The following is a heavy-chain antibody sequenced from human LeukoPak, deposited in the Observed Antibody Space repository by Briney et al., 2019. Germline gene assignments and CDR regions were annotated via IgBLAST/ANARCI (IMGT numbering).Heavy chain of an antibody. CDR2: ISGSGSNT. D-gene: IGHD3-10*01. CDR1: GFSFSNYD. J-gene: IGHJ4*02. V-gene: IGHV3-23*01. Sequence: GGSLRLSCAASGFSFSNYDMSWVRQAPGKGLEWVSAISGSGSNTHYADSVKGRFTISRDNSKNTLYLQMNSLRAEDTAVYYCAKDSGWYGEVTGGFDYWGQGTLVTVSS. CDR3: AKDSGWYGEVTGGFDY.